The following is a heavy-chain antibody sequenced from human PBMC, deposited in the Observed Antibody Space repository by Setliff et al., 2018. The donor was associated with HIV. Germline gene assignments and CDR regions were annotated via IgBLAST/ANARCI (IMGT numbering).Heavy chain of an antibody. D-gene: IGHD1-1*01. V-gene: IGHV3-7*01. CDR2: IKEDGSEI. J-gene: IGHJ4*02. CDR1: GFSFSRYW. Sequence: GGPLRLSCTASGFSFSRYWMGWVRQAPGKGPEWVANIKEDGSEIYYVDSVKGRFTISRDNAKNSLYLQMDSLRAEDTAVYYCTRNEIWGQGTLVTVSS. CDR3: TRNEI.